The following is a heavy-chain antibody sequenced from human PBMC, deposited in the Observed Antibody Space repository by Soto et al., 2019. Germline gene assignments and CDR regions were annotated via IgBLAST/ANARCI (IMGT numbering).Heavy chain of an antibody. J-gene: IGHJ4*02. CDR1: GYTFTGFA. CDR2: INAGNGHT. Sequence: QVQLVQSGTEVMKPGASVKISCKASGYTFTGFAMHWVRQAPGQRLEWMGWINAGNGHTKYSQRFPGRVIITRDTSASTAYMELSSLGSEDTAVYYCARGIWVATKADDYLDSWGQGTLVTVSS. CDR3: ARGIWVATKADDYLDS. D-gene: IGHD5-12*01. V-gene: IGHV1-3*01.